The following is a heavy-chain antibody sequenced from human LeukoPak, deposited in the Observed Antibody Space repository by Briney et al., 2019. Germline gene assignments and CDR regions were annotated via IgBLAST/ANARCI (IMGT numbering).Heavy chain of an antibody. Sequence: PGGSLRLSCTASGFTFSLYGMHWVRQAPGKGLEWVAFIRYDGSNKYYADSLKDRFTISRDNSKNTLYLQMNSLRAEDTAVYYCAKDRDNTGWYGDYWGQGTLVTVSS. V-gene: IGHV3-30*02. CDR2: IRYDGSNK. CDR1: GFTFSLYG. CDR3: AKDRDNTGWYGDY. D-gene: IGHD6-19*01. J-gene: IGHJ4*02.